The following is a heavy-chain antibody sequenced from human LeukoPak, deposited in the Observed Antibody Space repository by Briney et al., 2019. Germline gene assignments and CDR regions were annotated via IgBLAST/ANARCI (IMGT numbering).Heavy chain of an antibody. J-gene: IGHJ4*02. V-gene: IGHV3-33*01. D-gene: IGHD6-19*01. CDR1: GFNFSSYG. Sequence: GRSLRLSCAASGFNFSSYGMHWVRQAPGKGLEWVTSIWLDGSNIHYADSVKGRVIISRDNSKSALYLQMNSLRAEDTAIYYCARDSLPMAVTGPFDHWGQGALVTVSS. CDR3: ARDSLPMAVTGPFDH. CDR2: IWLDGSNI.